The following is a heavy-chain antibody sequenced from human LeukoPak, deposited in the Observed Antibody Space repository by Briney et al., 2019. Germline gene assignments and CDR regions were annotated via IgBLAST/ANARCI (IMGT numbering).Heavy chain of an antibody. D-gene: IGHD2-2*01. J-gene: IGHJ5*02. CDR1: GYTFTSYG. CDR2: ISAYNGNT. V-gene: IGHV1-18*01. Sequence: ASVKVSCKASGYTFTSYGISWVRQAPGQGLEWMGWISAYNGNTNYAQKLQGRVTMTTDTSTSTAYMELRSLRSDDTAVYYCARVDCSSTSCYLGEYNWFDPWGQGTLVTVSS. CDR3: ARVDCSSTSCYLGEYNWFDP.